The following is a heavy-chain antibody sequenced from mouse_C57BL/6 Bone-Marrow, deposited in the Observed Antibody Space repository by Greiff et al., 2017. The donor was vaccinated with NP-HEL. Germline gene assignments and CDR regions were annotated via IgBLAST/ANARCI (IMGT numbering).Heavy chain of an antibody. V-gene: IGHV1-42*01. CDR1: GYSFTGYY. CDR3: ARRSLDYYGSSYVRYAMDY. J-gene: IGHJ4*01. D-gene: IGHD1-1*01. CDR2: INPSTGGT. Sequence: EVQLQQSGPELVKPGASVKISCKASGYSFTGYYMNWVKQSPEKSLEWIGEINPSTGGTTYNQKFKAKATLTVDKSSSTAYMQLKSLTSEDSAVYYCARRSLDYYGSSYVRYAMDYWGQGTSVTVAS.